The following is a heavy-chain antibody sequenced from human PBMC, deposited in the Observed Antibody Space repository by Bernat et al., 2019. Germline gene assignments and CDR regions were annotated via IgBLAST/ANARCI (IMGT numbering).Heavy chain of an antibody. V-gene: IGHV3-15*01. D-gene: IGHD1-1*01. CDR1: GFTFNQSW. J-gene: IGHJ4*02. CDR3: TTPLFKTTNY. Sequence: EVQLVESGGGLVKPGGSLRLSCAASGFTFNQSWMSWVRQAPGKGLEWVGRIKTTTDGGTSDYAAPVNGRFNISRDDSKNTLYLQMNSLKIEDTAVYYCTTPLFKTTNYWGQGTLVTVSS. CDR2: IKTTTDGGTS.